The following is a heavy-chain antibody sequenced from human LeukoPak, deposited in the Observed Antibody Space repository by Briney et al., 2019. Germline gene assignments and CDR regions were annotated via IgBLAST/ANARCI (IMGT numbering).Heavy chain of an antibody. CDR1: GFTFDDYA. CDR3: AKTSGWPYYFDY. D-gene: IGHD6-19*01. Sequence: GGSLRLSCAASGFTFDDYAMHWVRQAPGKGLEWVSLISGDGGSTYYADSVKGRFTISRDNSKNTLYLQMNSLRAEDTALYYCAKTSGWPYYFDYWGQGTLVTVSS. V-gene: IGHV3-43*02. CDR2: ISGDGGST. J-gene: IGHJ4*02.